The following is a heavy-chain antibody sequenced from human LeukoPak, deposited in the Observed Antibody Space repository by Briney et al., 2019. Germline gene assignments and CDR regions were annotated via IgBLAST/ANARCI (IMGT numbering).Heavy chain of an antibody. V-gene: IGHV5-51*06. CDR3: GDSDTRYSPSFQGQVTISADKSISTAYMQWSSLKASDTAMYYCARRPYDSSGYYYDH. CDR1: GYSFPNYW. CDR2: FYPGDSDT. Sequence: GESLKISCKSSGYSFPNYWIGWVRQMPGKGLDWMGIFYPGDSDTRHRTSCQGQVPLSAGKSISTAYMPWDNLEAPGNAIIYPGDSDTRYSPSFQGQVTISADKSISTAYMQWSSLKASDTAMYYCARRPYDSSGYYYDHWGQGTLVTVSS. D-gene: IGHD2-21*02. J-gene: IGHJ4*02.